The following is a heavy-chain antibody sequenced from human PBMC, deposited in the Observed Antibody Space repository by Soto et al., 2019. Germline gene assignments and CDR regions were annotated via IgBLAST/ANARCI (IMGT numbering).Heavy chain of an antibody. CDR2: INPIGGSA. V-gene: IGHV1-46*01. D-gene: IGHD2-15*01. CDR3: ARDIPYCSGGSCPPLDAFDI. CDR1: DYTFASYS. Sequence: ASVQVSCKASDYTFASYSIPWVRQAPGQGLEWMGIINPIGGSANYAQQFQGRVTITAEKSTSTAYMELSSLRSEDTAVYYCARDIPYCSGGSCPPLDAFDIWGQGTMVTVSS. J-gene: IGHJ3*02.